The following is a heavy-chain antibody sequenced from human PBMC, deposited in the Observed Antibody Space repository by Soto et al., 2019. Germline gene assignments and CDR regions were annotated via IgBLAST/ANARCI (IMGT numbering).Heavy chain of an antibody. CDR2: IYYSGST. V-gene: IGHV4-39*01. Sequence: QLQLQESGPGLVKPSETLSLTCTVSGGSISSSSYYWGWIRQPPGKGLEWIGSIYYSGSTYYNPSLKSRVTISVDTSKHQFSLKLSSVTAADTAVYYCARPGHLVRGVGVSAWFFDLWGRGTLVTVSS. CDR1: GGSISSSSYY. D-gene: IGHD3-10*01. CDR3: ARPGHLVRGVGVSAWFFDL. J-gene: IGHJ2*01.